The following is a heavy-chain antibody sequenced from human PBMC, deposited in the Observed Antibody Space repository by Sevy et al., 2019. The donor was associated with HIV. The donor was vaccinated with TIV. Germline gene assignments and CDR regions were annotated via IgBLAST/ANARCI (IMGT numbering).Heavy chain of an antibody. V-gene: IGHV3-21*01. CDR2: ISSSSSYI. CDR1: GFTFSSYS. CDR3: ARVGATVGYYYYYMDV. J-gene: IGHJ6*03. Sequence: GESLKISCAASGFTFSSYSMNWVRQAPGKGLEWVSSISSSSSYIYYADSVKGRFTISRDNAKNSLYLQMNSLRAEDTAVYYCARVGATVGYYYYYMDVWGKGTTVTVSS. D-gene: IGHD1-26*01.